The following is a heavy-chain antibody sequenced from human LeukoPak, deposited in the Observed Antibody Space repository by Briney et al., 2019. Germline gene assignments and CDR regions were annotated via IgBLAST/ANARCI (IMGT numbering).Heavy chain of an antibody. V-gene: IGHV4-39*01. Sequence: SETLSLTCTVFGGSISSSDYYWGWIRRPPGKGLEWIGSMYYSGTTYYNPSLKSRVTISVDTSKNQFSLKLCSGTATDTAVYYCAAHRLITSRTSYYMDVWGKGTTVTVSS. CDR3: AAHRLITSRTSYYMDV. CDR1: GGSISSSDYY. J-gene: IGHJ6*03. CDR2: MYYSGTT. D-gene: IGHD1-14*01.